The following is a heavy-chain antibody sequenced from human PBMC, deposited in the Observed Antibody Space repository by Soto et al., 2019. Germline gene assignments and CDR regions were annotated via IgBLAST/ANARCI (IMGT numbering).Heavy chain of an antibody. CDR2: MFYGVST. Sequence: SDTLSLTXTVSGSSINSSGYYWGWIRQPPGKGLEWIGSMFYGVSTYYNPSLKSRVTVSVDTSKNQFSLNLRSVTAADTAVYYCARLPSRHLVDYWGQGTLGTVSS. CDR3: ARLPSRHLVDY. J-gene: IGHJ4*02. V-gene: IGHV4-39*01. CDR1: GSSINSSGYY. D-gene: IGHD3-3*02.